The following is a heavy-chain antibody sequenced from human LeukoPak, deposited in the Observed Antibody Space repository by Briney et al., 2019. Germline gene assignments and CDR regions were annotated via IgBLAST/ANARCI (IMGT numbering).Heavy chain of an antibody. CDR2: IYHSGST. Sequence: PSETLSLTCAVSGYSISSGYYWGWIRQPPGKGLEWIGSIYHSGSTYYNPSLKSRVTISVDTSKNQFSLKLSSVTAADTAVYYCARVRDSGYYDFDYWGQGTLVTVSS. CDR1: GYSISSGYY. J-gene: IGHJ4*02. D-gene: IGHD3-22*01. CDR3: ARVRDSGYYDFDY. V-gene: IGHV4-38-2*01.